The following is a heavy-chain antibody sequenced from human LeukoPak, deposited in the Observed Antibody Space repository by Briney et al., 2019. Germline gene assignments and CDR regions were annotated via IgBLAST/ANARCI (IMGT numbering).Heavy chain of an antibody. CDR3: ATGGDGRYYQAYDF. V-gene: IGHV2-5*02. J-gene: IGHJ3*01. Sequence: SGPTLVKPTQTLTLTCTFSGFSLSTSDGVGVCWTRQPPGKALEWLALIYWDDDKRYSPSLRSRLTITKDTSKNQVVLTMTNVDPVDTATYYCATGGDGRYYQAYDFWGQGAMVTVSS. CDR2: IYWDDDK. CDR1: GFSLSTSDGVG. D-gene: IGHD3-10*01.